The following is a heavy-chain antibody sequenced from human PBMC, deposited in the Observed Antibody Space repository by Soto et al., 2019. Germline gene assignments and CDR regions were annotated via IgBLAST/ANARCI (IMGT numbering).Heavy chain of an antibody. V-gene: IGHV3-15*01. CDR3: TTECSGCPPVCFDP. Sequence: EVQLVESGGGLVKPGGSLRLSCAASGFTFSNAWMSWVRQAPGKGLEWVGRIKSKTDGGTTDYAAPVKGRFTISRDDSKNTLYLQMNSLKTEDTAVYYCTTECSGCPPVCFDPWGQGTLVTVSS. CDR1: GFTFSNAW. D-gene: IGHD2-15*01. CDR2: IKSKTDGGTT. J-gene: IGHJ5*02.